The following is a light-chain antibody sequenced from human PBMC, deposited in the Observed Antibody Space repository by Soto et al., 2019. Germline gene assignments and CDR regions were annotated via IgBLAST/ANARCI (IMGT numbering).Light chain of an antibody. CDR2: EGS. J-gene: IGLJ2*01. V-gene: IGLV2-23*01. CDR3: CSYAGSSTPVV. Sequence: QSALTQPASVSGSPGQSITISCTGTSSDVGSYNLVSWYQQHPGKAPKLMIYEGSKRPSGVSNRFSGSKSGNTASLTISGLQAEDEADYYCCSYAGSSTPVVFGGGTKLTV. CDR1: SSDVGSYNL.